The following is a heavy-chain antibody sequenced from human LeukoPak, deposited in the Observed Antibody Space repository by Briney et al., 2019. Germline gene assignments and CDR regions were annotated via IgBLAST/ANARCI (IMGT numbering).Heavy chain of an antibody. D-gene: IGHD3-9*01. CDR3: ATTDLNHAILSGYFES. CDR2: LSNDATNI. CDR1: GITFSNYG. V-gene: IGHV3-30*03. Sequence: PGGSLRLSCTGSGITFSNYGIHWVSQAPGKGLEWVAVLSNDATNIYYADSVKGRFTISRDNSKNTLYLQMNSLRPADTAVYYCATTDLNHAILSGYFESWGQGTQLIVSS. J-gene: IGHJ4*02.